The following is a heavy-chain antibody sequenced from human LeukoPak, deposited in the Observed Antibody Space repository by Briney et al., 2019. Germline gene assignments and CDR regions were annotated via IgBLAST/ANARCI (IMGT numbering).Heavy chain of an antibody. V-gene: IGHV4-59*11. CDR1: GGSISSHY. D-gene: IGHD5-24*01. CDR3: ARDVDGYNYWFDP. J-gene: IGHJ5*02. Sequence: SETLSITCTVSGGSISSHYWSWIRQPPGEGMEWIGYIYYSGSTKYNPSLKSRATITVDTSKYQFSLRLNSVTAADTAMYFCARDVDGYNYWFDPWGQGTLVTVFS. CDR2: IYYSGST.